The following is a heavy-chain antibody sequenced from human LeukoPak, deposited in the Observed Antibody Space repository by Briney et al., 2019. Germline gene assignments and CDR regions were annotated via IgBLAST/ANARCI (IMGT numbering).Heavy chain of an antibody. CDR2: IKSKSDGGTT. V-gene: IGHV3-15*07. Sequence: PGGSLRLSCAASGFSFSNAWMNWVRQAPGRGLEGVGLIKSKSDGGTTDYAAPVKGRFTISRDDSKNTVYLQLNSPKTEDTAVYYCATGPSGRRPGYWGQGTLVTVSS. J-gene: IGHJ4*02. CDR1: GFSFSNAW. D-gene: IGHD1-26*01. CDR3: ATGPSGRRPGY.